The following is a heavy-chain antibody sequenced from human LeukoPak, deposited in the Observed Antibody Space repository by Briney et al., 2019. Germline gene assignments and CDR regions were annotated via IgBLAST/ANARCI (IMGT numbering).Heavy chain of an antibody. CDR1: GGXMSGCF. J-gene: IGHJ1*01. Sequence: SETLSLTCSVSGGXMSGCFCSWIRQPPGKGLEWIGYIHYSGSTNYNPSLKSRVTISVDTSKNQFSLKLSSVTAADTAVYYCARSITSSWYRDFQHWGQGTLVTVSS. V-gene: IGHV4-59*01. CDR3: ARSITSSWYRDFQH. D-gene: IGHD6-13*01. CDR2: IHYSGST.